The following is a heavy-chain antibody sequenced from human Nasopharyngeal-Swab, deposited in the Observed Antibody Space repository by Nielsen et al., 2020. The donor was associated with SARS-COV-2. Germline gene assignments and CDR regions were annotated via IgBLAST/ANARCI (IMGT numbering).Heavy chain of an antibody. Sequence: SELLSLTCAVYGGSSSGYYWGWIRQPPGKGLEWIGSIYYSGSTYYNPSLKSRVTISVDTSKNQFSLKLSSATAADTAVYYCARHDSNSWNRYYYGMDVWGQGTTVTVSS. CDR1: GGSSSGYY. V-gene: IGHV4-39*01. CDR2: IYYSGST. J-gene: IGHJ6*02. D-gene: IGHD1-20*01. CDR3: ARHDSNSWNRYYYGMDV.